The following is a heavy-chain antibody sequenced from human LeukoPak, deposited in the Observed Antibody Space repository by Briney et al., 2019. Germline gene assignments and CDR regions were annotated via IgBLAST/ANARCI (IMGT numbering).Heavy chain of an antibody. Sequence: PGGSLRLSCAASGFTVSSNYMSWVRQAPGKGLEWVSVIYSGGSTYYADSVKGRFTISRGNSKNTLYLQMNSLRAEDTAVYYCARVQLGMAYYFDYWGQGTLVTVSS. V-gene: IGHV3-53*01. CDR2: IYSGGST. D-gene: IGHD2-2*01. J-gene: IGHJ4*02. CDR1: GFTVSSNY. CDR3: ARVQLGMAYYFDY.